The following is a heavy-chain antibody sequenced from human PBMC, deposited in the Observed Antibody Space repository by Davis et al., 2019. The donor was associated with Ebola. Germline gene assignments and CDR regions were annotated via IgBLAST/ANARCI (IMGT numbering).Heavy chain of an antibody. CDR1: GFTFSSDS. J-gene: IGHJ5*02. CDR2: ISSSSSTI. D-gene: IGHD3-3*01. CDR3: ARDQRAWKAYDFWSGYLQNWFDP. V-gene: IGHV3-48*02. Sequence: GESLKISCAASGFTFSSDSMNWVRQAPGKGLEWVSYISSSSSTIYYADSVKGRFTIPRDNAKNSLYLQMKLLRDEDTAVYYCARDQRAWKAYDFWSGYLQNWFDPWGQGTLVTVSS.